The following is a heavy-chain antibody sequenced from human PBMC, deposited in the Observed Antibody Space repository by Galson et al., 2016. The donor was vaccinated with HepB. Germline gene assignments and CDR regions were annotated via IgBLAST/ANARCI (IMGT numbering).Heavy chain of an antibody. CDR2: IYRGGST. V-gene: IGHV3-53*01. J-gene: IGHJ4*02. CDR1: GFSISDTY. D-gene: IGHD3-9*01. Sequence: SLRLSCPASGFSISDTYMSWVRQARGKGLEWVSMIYRGGSTFYADSVEGRFTISRDTSKNTVFLQMNSPRVEDTAIYYCARSPFDYDNLDVGSYFDSWGQGTQVTVSS. CDR3: ARSPFDYDNLDVGSYFDS.